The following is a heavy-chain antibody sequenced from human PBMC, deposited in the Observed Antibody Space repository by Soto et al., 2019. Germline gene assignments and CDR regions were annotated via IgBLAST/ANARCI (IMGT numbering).Heavy chain of an antibody. J-gene: IGHJ6*02. CDR1: GFTFSSYG. CDR2: IWHDGSNK. Sequence: QVQLVESGGGVVQPGRSLRLSCAASGFTFSSYGMHWVRQAPGKGLEWVGVIWHDGSNKYYADSVKGRFTISRDNSKTTLYLQMNRRRAGDTDMYDYAREWTYYYYGIDVWGQGTTVTVSS. CDR3: AREWTYYYYGIDV. V-gene: IGHV3-33*01.